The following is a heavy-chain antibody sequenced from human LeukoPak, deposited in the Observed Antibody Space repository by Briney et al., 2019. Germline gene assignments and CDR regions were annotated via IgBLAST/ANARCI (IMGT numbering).Heavy chain of an antibody. CDR2: IYYSGST. Sequence: SETLSLTCTVSGGSISSYYWSWIRQPPGKGLEWVGYIYYSGSTNYNPSLKSRVTISVDTSKNQFSLKLSSVTAADTAVYYCARGRRDYYDSSGYYSEYFQHWGQGTLVTVSS. D-gene: IGHD3-22*01. J-gene: IGHJ1*01. CDR3: ARGRRDYYDSSGYYSEYFQH. V-gene: IGHV4-59*01. CDR1: GGSISSYY.